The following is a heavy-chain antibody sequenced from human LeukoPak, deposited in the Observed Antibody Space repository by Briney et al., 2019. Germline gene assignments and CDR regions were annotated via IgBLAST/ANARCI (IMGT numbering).Heavy chain of an antibody. CDR2: IYYSGST. D-gene: IGHD3-10*01. Sequence: SETLSLTCTVSGGSISSSSYYWGWIRQPPGKGLEWIGSIYYSGSTYYNPSLKSRVTISVDTSKNQFSLKLSSVTAADTAVYYCARVGLSAFPYYGSGSGFDSWGQGTLVTVSS. J-gene: IGHJ4*02. CDR3: ARVGLSAFPYYGSGSGFDS. CDR1: GGSISSSSYY. V-gene: IGHV4-39*07.